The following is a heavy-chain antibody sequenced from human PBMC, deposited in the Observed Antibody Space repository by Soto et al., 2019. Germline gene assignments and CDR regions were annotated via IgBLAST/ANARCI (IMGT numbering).Heavy chain of an antibody. Sequence: EVQLVESGGGLVEPGGSLRLSCAASGFTFKSAWMNWVRQAPGKGLEWVGRIYSRADGGTTDYAAPVKGRFTISRDDSEDTLFLQMSNLKTEDTAVYFCATEQTFSSCCFDSWGQGTLVTVSS. D-gene: IGHD6-19*01. V-gene: IGHV3-15*07. J-gene: IGHJ4*02. CDR2: IYSRADGGTT. CDR3: ATEQTFSSCCFDS. CDR1: GFTFKSAW.